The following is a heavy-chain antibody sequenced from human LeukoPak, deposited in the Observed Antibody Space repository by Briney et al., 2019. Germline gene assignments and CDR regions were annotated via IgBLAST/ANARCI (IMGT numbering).Heavy chain of an antibody. J-gene: IGHJ4*02. V-gene: IGHV3-53*01. CDR3: AKDRTGYSYGDY. CDR1: GFTVSSNY. D-gene: IGHD5-18*01. CDR2: IYSGGNT. Sequence: GGSLRLSCAASGFTVSSNYMSWVRQAPGEGLEWVSVIYSGGNTYYADSVKGRFTISRDNSKNTLYLQMNSLRAEDTAVYYCAKDRTGYSYGDYWGQGTLVTVSS.